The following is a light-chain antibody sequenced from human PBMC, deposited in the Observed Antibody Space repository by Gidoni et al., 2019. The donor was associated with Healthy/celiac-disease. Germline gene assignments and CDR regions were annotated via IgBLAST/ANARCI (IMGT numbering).Light chain of an antibody. CDR2: GAS. CDR1: QSVSSSY. CDR3: QQYGSSPLL. J-gene: IGKJ4*01. V-gene: IGKV3-20*01. Sequence: EIVLPQAHGTLSLSPGERATLPCSASQSVSSSYLAWYQQKPGQAPRLLIYGASSRATGIPDRFSGSGSGTDFTLTISRLEPEDFAVYYCQQYGSSPLLFGGGTKVEIK.